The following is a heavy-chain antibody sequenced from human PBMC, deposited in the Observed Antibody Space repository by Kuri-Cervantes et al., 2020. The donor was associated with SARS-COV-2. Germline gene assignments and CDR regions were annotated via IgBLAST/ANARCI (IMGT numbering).Heavy chain of an antibody. D-gene: IGHD2/OR15-2a*01. V-gene: IGHV3-48*01. CDR1: GFTFSNYG. J-gene: IGHJ6*03. Sequence: GGSLRLSCAVSGFTFSNYGMNWVRQAPGKGLEWVTHINSISSNIGYADSVKGRFTISRDNSKNTLYLQMNSLRAEDTAVYYCAIPPFSRAPSYYYYMDVWGKGTTVTVSS. CDR3: AIPPFSRAPSYYYYMDV. CDR2: INSISSNI.